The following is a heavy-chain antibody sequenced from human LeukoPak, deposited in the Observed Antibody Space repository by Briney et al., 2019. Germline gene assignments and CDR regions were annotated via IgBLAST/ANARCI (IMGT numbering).Heavy chain of an antibody. V-gene: IGHV3-48*03. CDR2: ISSSGSTI. CDR3: ARGLHVVVAASSIINTGFDY. Sequence: GGSLRLSCAASGFTFSSYEMNWVRQAPGKGLEWVSYISSSGSTIYYADSVKGRFTISRDNAKNSLYLQMNSLRAEDTAVYYCARGLHVVVAASSIINTGFDYWGQGTLVTVSS. J-gene: IGHJ4*02. CDR1: GFTFSSYE. D-gene: IGHD2-15*01.